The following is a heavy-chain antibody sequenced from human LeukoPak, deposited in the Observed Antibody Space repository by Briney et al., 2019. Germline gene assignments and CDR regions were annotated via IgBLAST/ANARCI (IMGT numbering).Heavy chain of an antibody. CDR1: GFPFSSYA. CDR2: ISYDGTNE. CDR3: ARDRIAVAGMGAFQH. D-gene: IGHD6-19*01. V-gene: IGHV3-30*04. J-gene: IGHJ1*01. Sequence: WGSLRLSCAASGFPFSSYAMTWVRQAPGKGLEWVAAISYDGTNEYHADSVKGRFTISRDNSKNTLYLQMNSLRAEDTAIYYCARDRIAVAGMGAFQHWGQGTLVTVSS.